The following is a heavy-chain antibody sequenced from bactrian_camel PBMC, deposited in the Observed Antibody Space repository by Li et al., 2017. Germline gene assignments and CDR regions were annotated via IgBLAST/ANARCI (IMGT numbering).Heavy chain of an antibody. CDR1: GVVYRSNC. CDR2: IDNDGST. Sequence: HVQLVESGGGSVQAGGSLRLSCAASGVVYRSNCLGWFRQAPGKEREGVAVIDNDGSTSYADSVKGRFTISQDNAKNTLYLQMDSLKPEDTAVYYCATGLRPYCSGAYCYTHYMHWGQGTQVTVS. V-gene: IGHV3S53*01. CDR3: ATGLRPYCSGAYCYTHYMH. J-gene: IGHJ4*01. D-gene: IGHD2*01.